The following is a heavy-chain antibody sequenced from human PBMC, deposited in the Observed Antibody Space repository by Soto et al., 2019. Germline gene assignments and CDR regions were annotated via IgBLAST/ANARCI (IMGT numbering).Heavy chain of an antibody. J-gene: IGHJ4*02. V-gene: IGHV1-2*04. CDR3: AREGYGDYQHFDY. Sequence: QVQLVQSGAEVKKPGASVKVSCKASVYTFTGYYMHWVRQAPGQGLEWMGWINPNSGGTNYAQKFQGWVTMTRDTSISTAYMELRRLRSDDTAVYYCAREGYGDYQHFDYWGQGTLVTVSS. CDR2: INPNSGGT. D-gene: IGHD4-17*01. CDR1: VYTFTGYY.